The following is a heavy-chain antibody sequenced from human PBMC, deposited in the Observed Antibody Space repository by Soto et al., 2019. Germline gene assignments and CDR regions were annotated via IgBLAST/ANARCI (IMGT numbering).Heavy chain of an antibody. CDR2: IIRIFGTA. V-gene: IGHV1-69*01. CDR3: ARVGATAMVLDY. D-gene: IGHD5-18*01. Sequence: QVQLVQSGVEVKRPGSSVRVSGRALGGPLAGFVITWVRRAPGQGLEWMGGIIRIFGTANYAQKFQGRVTITAVESTSTAYMELSSLRSEDTAVYYCARVGATAMVLDYWGQGTLVTVSS. CDR1: GGPLAGFV. J-gene: IGHJ4*02.